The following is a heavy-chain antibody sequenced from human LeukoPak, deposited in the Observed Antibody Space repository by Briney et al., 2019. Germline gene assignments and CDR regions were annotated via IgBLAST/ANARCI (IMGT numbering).Heavy chain of an antibody. CDR1: RYTFTSYD. CDR3: ARLSQTPDYYSNGGYSYLGY. CDR2: MNPNTGRT. V-gene: IGHV1-8*01. Sequence: ASVKVSCKASRYTFTSYDINWVREAAGQGLEWMGWMNPNTGRTGFAQKFQGRLTMTRDTSISTAYMELSSLRSEDTAVYYCARLSQTPDYYSNGGYSYLGYWGQGTPVPVSS. J-gene: IGHJ4*02. D-gene: IGHD3-22*01.